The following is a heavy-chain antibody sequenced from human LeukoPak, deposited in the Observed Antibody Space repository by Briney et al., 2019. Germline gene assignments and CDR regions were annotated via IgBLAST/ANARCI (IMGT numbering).Heavy chain of an antibody. Sequence: SETLSLTCAVYGGSFSGYYWSWIRQPPGKGLEWIGEINHSGSTNYNPSLKSRVTVSVDTSKNQFSLKLSSVTAADTAVYYCARVPRSGSYSSYWGQGTLVTVSS. J-gene: IGHJ4*02. CDR1: GGSFSGYY. CDR3: ARVPRSGSYSSY. V-gene: IGHV4-34*01. CDR2: INHSGST. D-gene: IGHD1-26*01.